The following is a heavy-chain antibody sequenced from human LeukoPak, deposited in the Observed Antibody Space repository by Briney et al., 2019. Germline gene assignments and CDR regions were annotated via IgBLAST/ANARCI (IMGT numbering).Heavy chain of an antibody. V-gene: IGHV3-21*01. CDR2: ISSSSYI. J-gene: IGHJ4*02. CDR3: ARSLGDIVVVPAATNLDY. CDR1: GFAFSSYS. Sequence: PGGSLRLSCAASGFAFSSYSMNWVRQAPGKGLEWVSSISSSSYIYYADSVKGRFTISRDNAKNSLYLQMNSLRAEDTAVYYCARSLGDIVVVPAATNLDYWGQGTLVTVSS. D-gene: IGHD2-2*01.